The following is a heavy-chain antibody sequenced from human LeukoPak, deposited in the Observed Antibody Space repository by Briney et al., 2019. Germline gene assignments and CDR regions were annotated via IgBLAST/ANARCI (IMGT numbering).Heavy chain of an antibody. D-gene: IGHD4-23*01. Sequence: ASVKVSCKASVYTFTGYYMHWVRQAPGQGLEWMGRINPNSGGTNYAQKFQGRVTMTRDTSISTAYMELSRLRSDDTAVYYCARDLYGGNSISGYWGQGTLVTVSS. CDR3: ARDLYGGNSISGY. CDR2: INPNSGGT. V-gene: IGHV1-2*06. CDR1: VYTFTGYY. J-gene: IGHJ4*02.